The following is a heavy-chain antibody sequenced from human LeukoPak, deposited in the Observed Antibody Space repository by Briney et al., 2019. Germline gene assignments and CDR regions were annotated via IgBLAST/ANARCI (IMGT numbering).Heavy chain of an antibody. CDR1: GYTFTSYY. V-gene: IGHV1-46*01. J-gene: IGHJ4*02. CDR3: ARDWGRLPTFDY. Sequence: GGSLRLSCAASGYTFTSYYMHWVRQAPGQGLEWMGIINPSGGSTSYAQKFQGRVTMTRDTSTSTVYMELSSLRSEDTAVYYCARDWGRLPTFDYWGQGTLVTVSS. CDR2: INPSGGST. D-gene: IGHD3-16*01.